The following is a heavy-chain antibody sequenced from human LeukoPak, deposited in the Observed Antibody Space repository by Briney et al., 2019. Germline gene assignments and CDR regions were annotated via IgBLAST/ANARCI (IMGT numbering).Heavy chain of an antibody. CDR3: ARDRTRRGYSSGWYHDY. D-gene: IGHD6-19*01. Sequence: ASVKVSCKASGYTFTGYYMHWVRQAPGQGLEWMGWINPNSGGTNYAQKFQGRVTMTRDTSISTAYMELSRLRSDDTAVYYCARDRTRRGYSSGWYHDYWGQGTLVTVSS. CDR1: GYTFTGYY. J-gene: IGHJ4*02. CDR2: INPNSGGT. V-gene: IGHV1-2*02.